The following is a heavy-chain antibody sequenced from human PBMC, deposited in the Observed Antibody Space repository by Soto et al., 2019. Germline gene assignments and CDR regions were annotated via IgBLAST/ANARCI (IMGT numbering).Heavy chain of an antibody. CDR2: ISKRTVTTSI. Sequence: SRKISCAASGFRFSSDRMNWVRQPPGKGLDWISYISKRTVTTSIYYADSVKGRFTISRDNGKNSLYLQMNSLRDEDTALYFSAGGIETAPGDYYYGGLDVWGRGATVTVSS. V-gene: IGHV3-48*02. CDR1: GFRFSSDR. D-gene: IGHD5-18*01. CDR3: AGGIETAPGDYYYGGLDV. J-gene: IGHJ6*01.